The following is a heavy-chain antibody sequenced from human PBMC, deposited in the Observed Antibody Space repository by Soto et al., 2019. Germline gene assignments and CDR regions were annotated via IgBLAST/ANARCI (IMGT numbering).Heavy chain of an antibody. J-gene: IGHJ4*02. V-gene: IGHV3-30*18. D-gene: IGHD2-2*02. CDR1: GFTFGSNA. CDR3: AKGPRYCSGTNCYTIES. Sequence: QVQLVESGGGVVQPGRSLRLSCAASGFTFGSNAMHWVRQAPGTGLQWVAVISYHGKKDYYADSVKGRFTISRDNSKDTLYLQMHRLRADDAAVYYCAKGPRYCSGTNCYTIESWGQGTLVTVSS. CDR2: ISYHGKKD.